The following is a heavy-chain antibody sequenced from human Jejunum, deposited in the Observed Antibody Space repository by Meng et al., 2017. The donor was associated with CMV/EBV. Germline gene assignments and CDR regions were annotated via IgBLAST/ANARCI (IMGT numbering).Heavy chain of an antibody. Sequence: LPAPAPELVKPSETLSLTFTGTGDSIRSTGYYWGWIRQPPGKGLEWIGSIYYSGSTYYNPSLKSRVTISIDTSKNQFSLKLSSVTAADTAVYYCARKVGATDYFDYWGQGTLVTVSS. CDR2: IYYSGST. D-gene: IGHD1-26*01. J-gene: IGHJ4*02. V-gene: IGHV4-39*07. CDR3: ARKVGATDYFDY. CDR1: GDSIRSTGYY.